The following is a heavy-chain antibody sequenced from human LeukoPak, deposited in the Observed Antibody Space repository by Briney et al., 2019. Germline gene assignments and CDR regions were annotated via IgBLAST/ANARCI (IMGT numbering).Heavy chain of an antibody. D-gene: IGHD3-22*01. V-gene: IGHV3-15*01. J-gene: IGHJ4*02. CDR2: IKSKTDGETT. CDR3: TTTVDSSGEGTGIDD. CDR1: GFTFSNYG. Sequence: PGGSLRLSCEASGFTFSNYGMHWVRQAPGQGLEWVGRIKSKTDGETTDYAAPVKGRFTISRDDSKDTLYLQMNSLKTEQCAVYYCTTTVDSSGEGTGIDDWGQGTLVTVSS.